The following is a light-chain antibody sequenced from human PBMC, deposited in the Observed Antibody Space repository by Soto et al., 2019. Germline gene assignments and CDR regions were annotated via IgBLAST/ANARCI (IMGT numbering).Light chain of an antibody. Sequence: EIVMTQSPATLSVSPGERATLSCRASQSVSSNLAWYQQKPGQAPWLLIYGASTRATGIPARFSGSGSGTEFTLAISSLQSEEFAVYYCQQYNNWPPVTFGPGTKVDIK. V-gene: IGKV3-15*01. CDR1: QSVSSN. CDR3: QQYNNWPPVT. J-gene: IGKJ3*01. CDR2: GAS.